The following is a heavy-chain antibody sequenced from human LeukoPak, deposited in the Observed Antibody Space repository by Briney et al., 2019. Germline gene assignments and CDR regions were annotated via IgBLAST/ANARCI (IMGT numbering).Heavy chain of an antibody. D-gene: IGHD3-10*02. V-gene: IGHV3-23*01. CDR3: AELGITMIGGV. CDR1: GFTFSSHA. Sequence: GGSLRLSCAASGFTFSSHAMSWVRQAPGKGLEWVSAISGSGGSTYYADSVKGRFTISRDNAKNSLYLQMNSLRAEDTAVYYCAELGITMIGGVWGKGTTVAISS. J-gene: IGHJ6*04. CDR2: ISGSGGST.